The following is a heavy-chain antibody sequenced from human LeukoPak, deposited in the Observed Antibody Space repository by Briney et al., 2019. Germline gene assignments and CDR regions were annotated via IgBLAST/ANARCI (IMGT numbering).Heavy chain of an antibody. D-gene: IGHD3-9*01. J-gene: IGHJ6*02. CDR1: GFTFSDYY. CDR2: ISSSGTTI. V-gene: IGHV3-11*01. Sequence: PGGSLRLSCAASGFTFSDYYMNWIRQAPGKGLEWLSCISSSGTTIYSADSVKGRFTVSRDNAKNSLYLQMNSLRAEDTALYYCAKAGRLLRYFDWLSPGGYGMDVWGQGTTVTVSS. CDR3: AKAGRLLRYFDWLSPGGYGMDV.